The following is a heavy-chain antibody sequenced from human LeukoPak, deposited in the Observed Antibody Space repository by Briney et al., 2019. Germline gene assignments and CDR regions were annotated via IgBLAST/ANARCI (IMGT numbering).Heavy chain of an antibody. V-gene: IGHV4-34*01. J-gene: IGHJ6*02. CDR3: ARVTRVTVATIIYYYYGMDV. Sequence: SETLSLTCAVYGGSFSGYYWSWIRQPPGNGLEWIGEINHSGSTNYNPSLKSRVTISVDTSKNQFSLKLSSVTAADTAVYYCARVTRVTVATIIYYYYGMDVWGRGTTVTVSS. CDR1: GGSFSGYY. D-gene: IGHD5-12*01. CDR2: INHSGST.